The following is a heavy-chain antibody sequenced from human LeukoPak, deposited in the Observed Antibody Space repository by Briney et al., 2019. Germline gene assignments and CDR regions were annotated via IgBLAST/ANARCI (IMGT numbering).Heavy chain of an antibody. CDR1: GFTFSSYW. CDR3: ARDQWLPSRDGFDY. CDR2: IKQDGSEK. Sequence: GGSLRLSCAASGFTFSSYWMSWVRQAPGKGLEWVANIKQDGSEKYYVDSVKGRFTISRDNAENSLYLQMNSLRAEDTAVYYCARDQWLPSRDGFDYWGQGTLVTVSS. J-gene: IGHJ4*02. V-gene: IGHV3-7*01. D-gene: IGHD6-19*01.